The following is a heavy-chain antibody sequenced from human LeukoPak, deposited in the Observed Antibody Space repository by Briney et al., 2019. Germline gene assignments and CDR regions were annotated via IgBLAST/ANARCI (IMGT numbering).Heavy chain of an antibody. CDR1: GFTFSSWW. Sequence: PGGSLRLSCAVSGFTFSSWWMTWVRQAPGKGLEWVAFIRNVGNNKYHADSVKGRFTISRDNSKSTQYLQMNSLRAEDTALYYCVRDFEWGFDHWGQGTLATVSS. V-gene: IGHV3-30*02. J-gene: IGHJ4*02. D-gene: IGHD3-9*01. CDR3: VRDFEWGFDH. CDR2: IRNVGNNK.